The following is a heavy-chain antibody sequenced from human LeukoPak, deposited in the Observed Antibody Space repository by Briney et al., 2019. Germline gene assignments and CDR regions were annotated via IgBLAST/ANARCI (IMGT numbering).Heavy chain of an antibody. V-gene: IGHV1-18*01. CDR1: GYTFTSYG. J-gene: IGHJ4*02. CDR3: ARVTVTKYYFDY. CDR2: ISAYNGNT. Sequence: ASVKVSCKASGYTFTSYGISWVRQAPGQGLEWMGWISAYNGNTNYAQKLQGRVTMTTDTSTSTAYMELRSLRSDDTAVCYCARVTVTKYYFDYWGQGTLVTVSS. D-gene: IGHD4-17*01.